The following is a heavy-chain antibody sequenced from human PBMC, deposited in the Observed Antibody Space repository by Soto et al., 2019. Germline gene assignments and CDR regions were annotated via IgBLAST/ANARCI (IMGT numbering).Heavy chain of an antibody. CDR1: GFIFSGYW. V-gene: IGHV3-7*03. CDR2: IKEDGSEK. D-gene: IGHD3-3*01. J-gene: IGHJ4*02. Sequence: PGGSLRLSCVASGFIFSGYWMGWIRHSPGRGLEWVASIKEDGSEKYYVASVKGRFTVSRDNAKNSLYLQMTSLRAEDTAVYHCAIGEWLSTSYFNFWGKGTLVTVSS. CDR3: AIGEWLSTSYFNF.